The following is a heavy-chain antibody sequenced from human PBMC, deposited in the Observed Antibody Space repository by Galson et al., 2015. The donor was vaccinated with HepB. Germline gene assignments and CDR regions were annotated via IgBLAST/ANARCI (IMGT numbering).Heavy chain of an antibody. D-gene: IGHD2-2*01. CDR3: ARERVGGDFDH. J-gene: IGHJ4*02. V-gene: IGHV4-59*12. CDR1: GGALSSNL. CDR2: LNSRGST. Sequence: ETLSLTCTVSGGALSSNLWTWIRQPPGKGLERVGYLNSRGSTDYNPSLKSRVSISVDTSKKQFSLRLSSVTAADTAVYYCARERVGGDFDHWGQGTPVTVSS.